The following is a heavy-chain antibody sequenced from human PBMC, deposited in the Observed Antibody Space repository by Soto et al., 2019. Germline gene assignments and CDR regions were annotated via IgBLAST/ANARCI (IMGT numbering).Heavy chain of an antibody. CDR3: ARHYYYDSSGYIEYYFDY. CDR2: IIPIFGTA. D-gene: IGHD3-22*01. Sequence: QVQLVQSGAEVKKPGSSVKVSCKASGGTFSSYAISWVRQAPGQGLEWMGGIIPIFGTANYAQKFQDRVTITADESTSTAYMELSSLRSEDTAVYYCARHYYYDSSGYIEYYFDYWGQGTLVTVSS. J-gene: IGHJ4*02. V-gene: IGHV1-69*01. CDR1: GGTFSSYA.